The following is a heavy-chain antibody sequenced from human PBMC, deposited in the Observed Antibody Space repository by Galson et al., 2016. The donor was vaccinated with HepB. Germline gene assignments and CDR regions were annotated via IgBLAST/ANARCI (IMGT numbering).Heavy chain of an antibody. CDR3: ARVEYASSTGANRFDY. V-gene: IGHV1-69*08. D-gene: IGHD6-6*01. CDR1: GGTFSTYT. J-gene: IGHJ4*02. Sequence: SVKVSCKASGGTFSTYTISWVRQAPGHGLEWMGRIIPIFGTTNYAQKFQGRFTITADKSTSTAYMELSSLRSEDMAMYYCARVEYASSTGANRFDYWGQGTLVTVSS. CDR2: IIPIFGTT.